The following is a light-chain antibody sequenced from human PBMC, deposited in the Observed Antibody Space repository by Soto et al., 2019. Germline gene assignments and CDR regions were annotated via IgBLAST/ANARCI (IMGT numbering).Light chain of an antibody. V-gene: IGKV1-5*03. Sequence: DIQMTQSPSTLSASVGDRVTITCRASQSISNWLAWYQQKPGKAPKLLIYKASSLESGVPSRFSGSGSGTEFTLTISSLQPDDFATYYCQHYNSHSNTFGQGTKVDI. J-gene: IGKJ2*01. CDR2: KAS. CDR3: QHYNSHSNT. CDR1: QSISNW.